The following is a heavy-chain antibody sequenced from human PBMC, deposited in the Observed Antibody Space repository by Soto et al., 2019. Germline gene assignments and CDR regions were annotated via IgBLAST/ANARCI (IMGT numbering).Heavy chain of an antibody. Sequence: ASVKVSCKESDYTFTSYGISWVRQAPGQGLEWMGWISGYNGDTNYAQKFQGRVSMTIDTSTTTAYMELRSLRSDDTAVYYCAKNGQPPYFYYGLDVWG. J-gene: IGHJ6*02. CDR1: DYTFTSYG. CDR2: ISGYNGDT. D-gene: IGHD2-8*01. V-gene: IGHV1-18*01. CDR3: AKNGQPPYFYYGLDV.